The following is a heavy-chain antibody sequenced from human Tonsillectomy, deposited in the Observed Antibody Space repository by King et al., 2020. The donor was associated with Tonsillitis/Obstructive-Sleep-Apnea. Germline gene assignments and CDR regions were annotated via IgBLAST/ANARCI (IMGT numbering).Heavy chain of an antibody. Sequence: QLVQSGAEVKKPGASVKVSCEASGYTFTTYGISWVRQAPGQGLEWMGWISAYTGDTHYAQELQGRVTMTTDTSTSTAYMELRSLRSDDTAVYYCASLGGGTSRRYYYYGLDVWGQGTTVTVSS. CDR3: ASLGGGTSRRYYYYGLDV. J-gene: IGHJ6*02. V-gene: IGHV1-18*01. CDR2: ISAYTGDT. D-gene: IGHD4-23*01. CDR1: GYTFTTYG.